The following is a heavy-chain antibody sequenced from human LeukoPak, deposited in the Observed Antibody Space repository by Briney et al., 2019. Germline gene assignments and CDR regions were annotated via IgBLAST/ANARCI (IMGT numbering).Heavy chain of an antibody. D-gene: IGHD1-1*01. Sequence: ASVKVSCKVSGYTLTELSMHWVRQAPGKGLEWMGGFDPEDGETIYAQKFQGRVTMTRDTSISTAYMELSRLRSDDTAVYYCARSKTPFDNWDPGWGQGTLVTVSS. CDR1: GYTLTELS. CDR3: ARSKTPFDNWDPG. J-gene: IGHJ4*02. V-gene: IGHV1-24*01. CDR2: FDPEDGET.